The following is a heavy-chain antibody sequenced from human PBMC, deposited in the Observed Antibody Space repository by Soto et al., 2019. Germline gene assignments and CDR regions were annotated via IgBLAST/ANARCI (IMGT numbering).Heavy chain of an antibody. CDR2: IYYSGST. D-gene: IGHD3-22*01. V-gene: IGHV4-59*01. CDR3: ARPNYYDSSGYYQIDY. Sequence: QVQLQESGPGLVKPSETLSLTCTVSGGSISSYYWSWIRQPPGKGLEWIGYIYYSGSTNYNPSLKSRVTRSVDTSKNQFSLKLSSVTAADTAVYYCARPNYYDSSGYYQIDYWGQGTLVTVSS. CDR1: GGSISSYY. J-gene: IGHJ4*02.